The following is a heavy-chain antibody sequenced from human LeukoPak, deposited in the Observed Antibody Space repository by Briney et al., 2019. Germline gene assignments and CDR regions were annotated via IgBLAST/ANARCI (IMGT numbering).Heavy chain of an antibody. CDR1: GFNFNRYA. J-gene: IGHJ6*02. D-gene: IGHD5-18*01. Sequence: GGSLRLSCAASGFNFNRYAMNWVRQAPGKGLEWVSSISSSSSHIYYADSVKGRFTISRDNAKNSLYLQMTSLRAEDTAVYYCARITPWIQYQEYGLDVWGQGTTVTVSS. CDR3: ARITPWIQYQEYGLDV. CDR2: ISSSSSHI. V-gene: IGHV3-21*01.